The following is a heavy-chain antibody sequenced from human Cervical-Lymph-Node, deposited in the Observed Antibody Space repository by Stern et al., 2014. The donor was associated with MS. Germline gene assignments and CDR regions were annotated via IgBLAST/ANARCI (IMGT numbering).Heavy chain of an antibody. CDR2: IYYSGST. J-gene: IGHJ4*02. D-gene: IGHD3/OR15-3a*01. Sequence: QVQLQESGPGLVKPSQTLSLTCTVSGGSISSGDYYWSWIRQPPGKGLEWMEYIYYSGSTYYNTSIKTRVTISVDTSKNQFSLKLSSVTAADTAVYYCAREGPRTGTLVYWGQGTLVTVSS. V-gene: IGHV4-30-4*01. CDR3: AREGPRTGTLVY. CDR1: GGSISSGDYY.